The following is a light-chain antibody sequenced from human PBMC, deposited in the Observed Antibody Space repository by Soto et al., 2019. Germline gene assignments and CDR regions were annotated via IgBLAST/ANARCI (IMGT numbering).Light chain of an antibody. Sequence: ALTQPPSASGSPGQSVTISCTGTSSDVGGYNYVSWYQQHPGKAPKLMIHEVSKRPSGVPDRFSGSKSGNTASLTVSGLQAEDEADYYCSSFAGNNIYVFGTGTKVTVL. CDR1: SSDVGGYNY. J-gene: IGLJ1*01. CDR2: EVS. V-gene: IGLV2-8*01. CDR3: SSFAGNNIYV.